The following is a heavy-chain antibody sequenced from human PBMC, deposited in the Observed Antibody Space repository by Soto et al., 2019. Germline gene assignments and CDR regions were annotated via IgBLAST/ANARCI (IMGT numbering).Heavy chain of an antibody. J-gene: IGHJ6*04. CDR1: GVSFSGYY. V-gene: IGHV4-34*01. CDR3: ARGPTRSATNSDV. CDR2: INHSGST. D-gene: IGHD2-8*01. Sequence: SETLSLTCAVYGVSFSGYYWSWIRQPPGKGLEWIGEINHSGSTNYNPSLKSRVTISVDTSKNQFSLKLSSVTAADTAVYYCARGPTRSATNSDVWGKGTTVTVSS.